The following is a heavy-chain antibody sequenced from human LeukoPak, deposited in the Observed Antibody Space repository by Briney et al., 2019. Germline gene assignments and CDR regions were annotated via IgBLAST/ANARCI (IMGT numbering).Heavy chain of an antibody. CDR3: GKEKRVETDS. J-gene: IGHJ4*02. CDR1: RVALTSYG. D-gene: IGHD5-24*01. V-gene: IGHV3-23*01. CDR2: ISNSVGST. Sequence: PVRSPRPSCAASRVALTSYGIGSVPEAPGNGLECGSAISNSVGSTSYADSVKGRFTIYRDNSKHTLHLQINRMRAEDRALYHCGKEKRVETDSWGAGNLVTASS.